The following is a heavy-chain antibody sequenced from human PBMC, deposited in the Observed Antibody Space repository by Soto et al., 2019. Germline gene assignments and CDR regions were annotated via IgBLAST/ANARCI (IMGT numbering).Heavy chain of an antibody. CDR3: ARNRELRFLDYYYYMDV. J-gene: IGHJ6*03. D-gene: IGHD3-3*01. V-gene: IGHV1-8*01. CDR2: MNPNSGNT. Sequence: ASVKVSCKASGYTFTIYDINWVRQATRQGLEWMGWMNPNSGNTGYAQKFQGRVTMTRNTSISTAYMELSSLRSEDTAVYYCARNRELRFLDYYYYMDVWGKGTTVTVS. CDR1: GYTFTIYD.